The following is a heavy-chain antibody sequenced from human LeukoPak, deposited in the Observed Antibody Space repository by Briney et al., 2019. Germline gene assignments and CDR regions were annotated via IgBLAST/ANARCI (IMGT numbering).Heavy chain of an antibody. CDR2: ISHSGST. J-gene: IGHJ4*02. CDR3: ARGGIFGVVKKIKNYFDY. V-gene: IGHV4-34*01. CDR1: GGSFSDYF. D-gene: IGHD3-3*01. Sequence: PSETLSLTCAVYGGSFSDYFWSWIRQPPGKGLEWIGEISHSGSTTYNPSLRSRVTISGDTSKKQFSLKLSSVTAADTAVYYCARGGIFGVVKKIKNYFDYWGQGTLVTVSS.